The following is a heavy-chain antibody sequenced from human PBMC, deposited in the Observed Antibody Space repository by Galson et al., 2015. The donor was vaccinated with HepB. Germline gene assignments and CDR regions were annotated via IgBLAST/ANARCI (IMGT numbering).Heavy chain of an antibody. D-gene: IGHD3-16*01. CDR2: IKSKTDGGTT. CDR1: GFTFSNAW. J-gene: IGHJ6*03. V-gene: IGHV3-15*01. CDR3: TTEGAWDGLGYYYYYMDV. Sequence: SLRLSCAASGFTFSNAWMSWVRQAPGKGLEWVGRIKSKTDGGTTDYAAPVKGRFTISRDDSKNTLYLQMNSLKTEDTAVYYCTTEGAWDGLGYYYYYMDVWGKGATVTVSS.